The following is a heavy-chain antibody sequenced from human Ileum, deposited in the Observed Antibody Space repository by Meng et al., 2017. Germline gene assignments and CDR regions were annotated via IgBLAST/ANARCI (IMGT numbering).Heavy chain of an antibody. CDR1: SGSITSDTY. CDR2: ISHSGST. CDR3: ARHGGYYQGF. D-gene: IGHD4-23*01. J-gene: IGHJ4*02. V-gene: IGHV4-4*02. Sequence: QGHRPESGPGPGKPSGTLALPCAVSSGSITSDTYWSWVRLPPGKGLEWIGQISHSGSTFYNPSLKSRVTMSVDKSKSQFSLMLTSVTAADTAVYYCARHGGYYQGFWGQGTLVTVSS.